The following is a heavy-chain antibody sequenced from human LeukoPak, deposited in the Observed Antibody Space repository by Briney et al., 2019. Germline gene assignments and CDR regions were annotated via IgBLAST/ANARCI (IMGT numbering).Heavy chain of an antibody. Sequence: SETLSLTCTVSGGSISSYYWSWIRQPPGKGLEWIGYIYYSGGTNYNPSLKSRVTISVDTSKNQFSLKLSSVTAADTAVYYCARLRGDYTPDYWGQGTLVTVSS. D-gene: IGHD4-17*01. J-gene: IGHJ4*02. CDR1: GGSISSYY. CDR2: IYYSGGT. V-gene: IGHV4-59*08. CDR3: ARLRGDYTPDY.